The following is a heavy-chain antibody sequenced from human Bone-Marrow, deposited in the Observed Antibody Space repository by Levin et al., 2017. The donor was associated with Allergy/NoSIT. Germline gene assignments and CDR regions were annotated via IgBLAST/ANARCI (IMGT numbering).Heavy chain of an antibody. CDR1: EFIFNDHY. D-gene: IGHD2/OR15-2a*01. V-gene: IGHV3-72*01. Sequence: GESLKISCPASEFIFNDHYMDWIRQAPGKGLEWVGRITSKTRSFTSEYAASVKGRFIISRDDSMNSVYLQLNNLKPEDAAVYSCADLGRGYFGWGLGTLVTVSS. J-gene: IGHJ4*02. CDR3: ADLGRGYFG. CDR2: ITSKTRSFTS.